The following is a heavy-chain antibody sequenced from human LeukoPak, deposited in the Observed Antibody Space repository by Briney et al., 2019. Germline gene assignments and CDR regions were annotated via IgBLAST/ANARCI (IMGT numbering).Heavy chain of an antibody. D-gene: IGHD6-6*01. CDR2: IYTSGST. Sequence: SQTLSLTCTVSGGSISSGSYYWSWIRQPAGKGLEWIGRIYTSGSTNYNPSLKSRVTISVDTSKNQFSLKLSSVTAADTAVCYCAREAARLFDYWGQGTLVTVSS. V-gene: IGHV4-61*02. J-gene: IGHJ4*02. CDR1: GGSISSGSYY. CDR3: AREAARLFDY.